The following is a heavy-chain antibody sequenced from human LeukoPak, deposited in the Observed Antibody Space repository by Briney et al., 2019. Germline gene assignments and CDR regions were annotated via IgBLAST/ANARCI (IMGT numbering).Heavy chain of an antibody. CDR1: GFTFSSYG. D-gene: IGHD4-23*01. V-gene: IGHV3-33*01. CDR3: ARDSPHDYSGNSDWFDP. CDR2: IWYDGSKK. Sequence: GGSLRLSCAASGFTFSSYGMHWVRQAPGKGLEWVAVIWYDGSKKLYADSVKGRFTVSRDNSKNTLYLQMNRLRPDDTAVYYCARDSPHDYSGNSDWFDPWGQGTLVAVSS. J-gene: IGHJ5*02.